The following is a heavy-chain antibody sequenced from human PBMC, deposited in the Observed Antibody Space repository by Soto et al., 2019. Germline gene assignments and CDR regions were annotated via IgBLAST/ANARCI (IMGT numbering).Heavy chain of an antibody. CDR2: ISSTSNTI. V-gene: IGHV3-48*01. J-gene: IGHJ4*02. CDR1: GFTFSSYS. Sequence: EVQLVESGGGLVQSGGSLRLSCAASGFTFSSYSMSWVSQAPGKGVEWVSYISSTSNTIYYADSVKGRFTISRDKAKNSLYLHMNTLSAENTAVYYCARDRGCSGGICYRDLGYWGQGTLVTVSS. D-gene: IGHD2-15*01. CDR3: ARDRGCSGGICYRDLGY.